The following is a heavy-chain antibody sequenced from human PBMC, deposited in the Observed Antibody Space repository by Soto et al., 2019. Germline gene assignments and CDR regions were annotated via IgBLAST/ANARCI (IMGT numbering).Heavy chain of an antibody. J-gene: IGHJ4*02. Sequence: SHTLSLTCAISGDSISSNSATWNWIRQSPSRGLEWLGRTYYRSKWYNDYAVSVKSRITINPDTSRNQFSLQLTSVTPEDTAVYYCARLTPGGDTTAPVDYWGQGTLVTVSS. CDR3: ARLTPGGDTTAPVDY. CDR1: GDSISSNSAT. V-gene: IGHV6-1*01. D-gene: IGHD6-13*01. CDR2: TYYRSKWYN.